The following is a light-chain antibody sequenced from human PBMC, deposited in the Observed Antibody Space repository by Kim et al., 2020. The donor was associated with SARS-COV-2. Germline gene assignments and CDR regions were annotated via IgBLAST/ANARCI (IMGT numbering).Light chain of an antibody. CDR2: DNH. CDR3: GTWETNREI. V-gene: IGLV1-51*01. CDR1: SSTIENKY. J-gene: IGLJ2*01. Sequence: QSVLTQPPSVSAAPGRKVTISCSGNSSTIENKYISWYQQFSGRAPRLLIYDNHKRPSGIPDRFSGSRSGTSATLAITGLQTGDGADYYCGTWETNREIFGGGTQLTVL.